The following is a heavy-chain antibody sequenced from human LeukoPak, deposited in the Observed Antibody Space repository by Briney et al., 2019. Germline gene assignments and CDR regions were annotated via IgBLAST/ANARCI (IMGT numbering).Heavy chain of an antibody. CDR3: AHSDGYLPNY. CDR1: GDSGCSYY. J-gene: IGHJ4*02. D-gene: IGHD3-22*01. Sequence: PSEPLSLSCTVSGDVSGDSGCSYYWRWIRQPPGKGLEWIGCIYYSGSTKYSPSLMSRVSITLDTSKNQFSLKLNLSSLTAADTAVYYCAHSDGYLPNYGCQGNLVPVSS. CDR2: IYYSGST. V-gene: IGHV4-59*02.